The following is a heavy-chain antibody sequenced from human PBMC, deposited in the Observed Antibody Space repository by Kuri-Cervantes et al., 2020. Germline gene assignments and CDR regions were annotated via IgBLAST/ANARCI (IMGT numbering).Heavy chain of an antibody. D-gene: IGHD4-17*01. CDR1: GYTFTSYG. V-gene: IGHV1-18*01. CDR2: ISAYSGNT. J-gene: IGHJ6*02. CDR3: ARAYGDDTVKYYYYYGMDV. Sequence: ASVKVSCKASGYTFTSYGISWVRQAPGQGLEWMGWISAYSGNTNYAQKLQGRVTMTTDKSTSTAYMELSSLRSEDTAVYYCARAYGDDTVKYYYYYGMDVWGQGTTVTVSS.